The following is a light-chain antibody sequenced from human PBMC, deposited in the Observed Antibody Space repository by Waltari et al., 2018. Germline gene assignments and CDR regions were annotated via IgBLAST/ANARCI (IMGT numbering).Light chain of an antibody. J-gene: IGKJ1*01. CDR3: QHYVRLPVT. CDR2: GAS. V-gene: IGKV3-20*01. CDR1: QSVGRS. Sequence: EIVLTQSPGTLSLSPGERATLSCWASQSVGRSLAWYQQKRGQAPRLLSSGASTRASGIPARFSGSGSGTDFSLTISRLEPEDFAVYYCQHYVRLPVTFGQGTKVEIK.